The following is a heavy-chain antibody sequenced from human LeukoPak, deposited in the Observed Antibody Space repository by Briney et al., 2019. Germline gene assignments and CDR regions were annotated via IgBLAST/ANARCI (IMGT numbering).Heavy chain of an antibody. Sequence: PSQTLSLTCTVSGGSISSGGYYWSWIRQPPGKGLEWIGYIYHSGSTNYNPSLKSRVTISVDTSKNQFSLKLSSVTAADTAVYYCARAPLTGTPSGFDYWGQGTLVTVSS. D-gene: IGHD1/OR15-1a*01. CDR2: IYHSGST. V-gene: IGHV4-30-2*01. CDR3: ARAPLTGTPSGFDY. J-gene: IGHJ4*02. CDR1: GGSISSGGYY.